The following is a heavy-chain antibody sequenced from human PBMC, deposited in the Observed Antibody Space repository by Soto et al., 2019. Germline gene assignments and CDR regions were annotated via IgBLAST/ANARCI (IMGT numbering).Heavy chain of an antibody. CDR2: IYPGDSDT. Sequence: PGESLKISCKGSGYSFTSYWIGWVRQMPRKGLEWMGIIYPGDSDTRYSPSFQGQVTISADKSISTAYLQWSSLKASDTAMYYCARQGLYYYDSSGYYVGYWGQGTLVTVSS. V-gene: IGHV5-51*01. J-gene: IGHJ4*02. CDR1: GYSFTSYW. CDR3: ARQGLYYYDSSGYYVGY. D-gene: IGHD3-22*01.